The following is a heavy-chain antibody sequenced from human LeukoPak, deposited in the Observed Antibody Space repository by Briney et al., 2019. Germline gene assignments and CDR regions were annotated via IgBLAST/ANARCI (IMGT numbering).Heavy chain of an antibody. J-gene: IGHJ3*02. CDR2: INPSGGST. CDR1: GYTFTSYY. Sequence: ASVKVSCKASGYTFTSYYMHWVRQAPGQGLEWMGIINPSGGSTSYAQKFQGSVTMTRDTSTSTVYMELSSLRSEETAVYYCARGLYYDSSGYGRNAFDIWGQGTMVTVSS. D-gene: IGHD3-22*01. V-gene: IGHV1-46*01. CDR3: ARGLYYDSSGYGRNAFDI.